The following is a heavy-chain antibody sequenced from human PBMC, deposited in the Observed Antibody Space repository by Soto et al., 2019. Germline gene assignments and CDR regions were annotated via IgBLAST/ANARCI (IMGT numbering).Heavy chain of an antibody. D-gene: IGHD3-16*01. J-gene: IGHJ6*02. CDR1: GYTFIRYG. CDR2: ISPYNDYT. V-gene: IGHV1-18*01. CDR3: ARGGYYDDVWGKLTYYGLYV. Sequence: QVRLVQPAAEVKKPGASVKVSCKTSGYTFIRYGITWVRQAPGQGLEWMGWISPYNDYTNYAQKFQGRVSMTADTSTKTVYLELRPLTSADTAVYYCARGGYYDDVWGKLTYYGLYVWGQGTTVSVSS.